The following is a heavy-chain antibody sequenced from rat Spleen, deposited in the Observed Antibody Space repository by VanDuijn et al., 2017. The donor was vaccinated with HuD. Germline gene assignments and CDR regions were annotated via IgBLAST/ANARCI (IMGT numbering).Heavy chain of an antibody. D-gene: IGHD1-9*01. J-gene: IGHJ2*01. V-gene: IGHV5-29*01. CDR1: GFTFSNYG. Sequence: EVQLVESGGGLVQPGRSLKLSCAASGFTFSNYGMHWIRQAPAKGLEWVATIIYDGSRTYYRDAVRGRFTISRDNAKSTLYLQMDSLRSEDTATYYCARRHYGYTDYFDYWGQGVMVTVSS. CDR2: IIYDGSRT. CDR3: ARRHYGYTDYFDY.